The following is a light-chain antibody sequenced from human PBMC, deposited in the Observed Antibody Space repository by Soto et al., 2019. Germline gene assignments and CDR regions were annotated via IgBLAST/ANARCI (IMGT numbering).Light chain of an antibody. V-gene: IGKV1-9*01. CDR1: QGISSY. Sequence: IQLTQSPSSLSASVGDRVTITCRASQGISSYLGWYQQKPGKAPNLLIYDASTLHSGVPSRFSGSGSGTEFTLTISSLQPDDFATYYCQQYNSSPFGQGTKV. J-gene: IGKJ1*01. CDR3: QQYNSSP. CDR2: DAS.